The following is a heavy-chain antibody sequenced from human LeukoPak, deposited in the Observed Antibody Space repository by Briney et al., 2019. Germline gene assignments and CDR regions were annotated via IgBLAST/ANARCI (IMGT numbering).Heavy chain of an antibody. J-gene: IGHJ4*02. CDR2: TSGYNGNT. Sequence: GASVKVSCKASGYTFITYDISWVRQAPGHGLEWMGWTSGYNGNTNYAQKLQGRVTMTTDTSTNTAYMDLRSLRSDDTAVYYCARSAVADTLSAYYFDYWGQGTLVTVSS. CDR3: ARSAVADTLSAYYFDY. D-gene: IGHD6-19*01. V-gene: IGHV1-18*01. CDR1: GYTFITYD.